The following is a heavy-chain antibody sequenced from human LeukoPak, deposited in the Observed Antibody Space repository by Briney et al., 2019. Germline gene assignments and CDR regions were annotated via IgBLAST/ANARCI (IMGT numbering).Heavy chain of an antibody. CDR1: GYTFTGYY. J-gene: IGHJ4*02. V-gene: IGHV1-8*02. CDR3: ARGLRYFASVVIDEKIFDY. Sequence: ASVKVSCKASGYTFTGYYMHWVRQATGQGLEWMGWMNPNSGNTGYAQKFQGRVTMTRNTSISTAYMELSSLRSEDTAVYYCARGLRYFASVVIDEKIFDYWGQGTLVTVSS. D-gene: IGHD3-9*01. CDR2: MNPNSGNT.